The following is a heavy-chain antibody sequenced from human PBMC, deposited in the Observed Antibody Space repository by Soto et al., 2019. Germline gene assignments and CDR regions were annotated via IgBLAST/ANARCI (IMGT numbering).Heavy chain of an antibody. CDR2: ISAYNGNT. Sequence: QVPLVQSGAEVKKPGASVKVSCKASGYTFTSYGISWVRQAPGQGLEWMGWISAYNGNTNYAQKLQDRVTMTTDTSTSTAYMELRSLRSDDTAVYYCARVESYCSGGSCYSGLPDYWGQGTLVTVSS. V-gene: IGHV1-18*01. CDR3: ARVESYCSGGSCYSGLPDY. CDR1: GYTFTSYG. D-gene: IGHD2-15*01. J-gene: IGHJ4*02.